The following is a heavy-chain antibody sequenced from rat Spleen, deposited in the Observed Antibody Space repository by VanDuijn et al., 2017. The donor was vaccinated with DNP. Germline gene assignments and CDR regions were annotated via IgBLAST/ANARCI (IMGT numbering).Heavy chain of an antibody. V-gene: IGHV5S13*01. CDR3: AKRLAAYYAMDA. D-gene: IGHD1-2*01. Sequence: EVQLVESGGGLVQPGRSLKLSCAASGFTFSNYDMAWVRQAPTKGLEWVASISPSGGSTYYRDSVKGRFTVSRDNAENTVYLQMNSLRSEDTATYYCAKRLAAYYAMDAWGQGTSVTVSS. CDR2: ISPSGGST. J-gene: IGHJ4*01. CDR1: GFTFSNYD.